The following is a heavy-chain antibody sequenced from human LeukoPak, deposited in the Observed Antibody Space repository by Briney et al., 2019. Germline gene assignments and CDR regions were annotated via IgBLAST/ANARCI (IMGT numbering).Heavy chain of an antibody. Sequence: PGGSLRLSCAASGFTFSSYGMHWVRQAPGKGLEWVAVISYDGSIKYYADSVKGRFTISRDNSKNTLYLQMNSLRAEDTAVYYCAKDFGPYDSSGSYYYYGMDVWGQGTTVTVSS. D-gene: IGHD3-22*01. J-gene: IGHJ6*02. V-gene: IGHV3-30*18. CDR3: AKDFGPYDSSGSYYYYGMDV. CDR1: GFTFSSYG. CDR2: ISYDGSIK.